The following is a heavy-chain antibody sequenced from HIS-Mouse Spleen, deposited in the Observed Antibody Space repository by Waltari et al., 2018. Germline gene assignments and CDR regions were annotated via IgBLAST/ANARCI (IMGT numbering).Heavy chain of an antibody. CDR1: GGSISSSLYY. D-gene: IGHD6-13*01. CDR3: AREIPYSSSWYDWYFDL. J-gene: IGHJ2*01. V-gene: IGHV4-39*07. Sequence: QLQLQESGPGLVKPSETLSPPCTVSGGSISSSLYYWGWIRQPPGKGLEWIGSIYYSGSTYYNPSLKSRVTISVDTSKNQFSLKLSSVTAADTAVYYCAREIPYSSSWYDWYFDLWGRGTLVTVSS. CDR2: IYYSGST.